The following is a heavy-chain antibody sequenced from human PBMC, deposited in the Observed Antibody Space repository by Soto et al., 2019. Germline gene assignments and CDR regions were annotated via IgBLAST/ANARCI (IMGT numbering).Heavy chain of an antibody. CDR2: ITSGGGST. Sequence: PGGSLRLSCAASEFTFSTYAMSWVRQAPGKGLEWVSAITSGGGSTYYADSVKGRFSISRDNSKSTLYLQMNSLRAEDTAVYYCAKDGAPVTDGTDFDCRGQGTLVTVS. J-gene: IGHJ4*02. V-gene: IGHV3-23*01. D-gene: IGHD6-13*01. CDR3: AKDGAPVTDGTDFDC. CDR1: EFTFSTYA.